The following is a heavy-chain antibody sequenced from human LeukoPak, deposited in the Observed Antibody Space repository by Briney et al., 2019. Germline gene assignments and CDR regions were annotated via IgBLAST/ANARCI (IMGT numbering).Heavy chain of an antibody. D-gene: IGHD5-24*01. CDR1: GGTFSSYA. CDR3: ARGRWLQWGLFDP. V-gene: IGHV1-69*04. J-gene: IGHJ5*02. Sequence: SVKVSCRASGGTFSSYAISWVRQAPGQGLEWMGRIIPILGIANYAQKFQGRVTITADKSTSTAYMELSSLRSEDTAVYYCARGRWLQWGLFDPWGQGTLVTVSS. CDR2: IIPILGIA.